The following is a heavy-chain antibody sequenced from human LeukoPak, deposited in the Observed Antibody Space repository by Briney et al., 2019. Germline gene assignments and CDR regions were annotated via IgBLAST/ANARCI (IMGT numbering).Heavy chain of an antibody. CDR2: IIPILGIA. Sequence: GASVKVSCKASGGTFSSYTISWVRQAPGQGLEWMGRIIPILGIANYAQKFQGRVTITADKSTSTAYMELSSLRSDDTAVYYCARGGNTSPRYCSGGSCYGQDWGQGTLVTVSS. D-gene: IGHD2-15*01. CDR3: ARGGNTSPRYCSGGSCYGQD. CDR1: GGTFSSYT. V-gene: IGHV1-69*02. J-gene: IGHJ4*02.